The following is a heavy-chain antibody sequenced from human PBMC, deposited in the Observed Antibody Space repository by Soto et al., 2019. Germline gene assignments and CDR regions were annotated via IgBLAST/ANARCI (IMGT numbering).Heavy chain of an antibody. CDR1: GGSISSGGYY. J-gene: IGHJ4*02. D-gene: IGHD3-10*01. Sequence: QVQLQESGPGLVKPSQTLSLTCTVSGGSISSGGYYWSWIRQHPGKGLEWIGYIYYSGSTYYNPSLKSRVTRPVDTSKNQFSLKLSSVTAADTAVYYCARGHPPIAMVRGVREGHFDYWGQGTLVTVSS. V-gene: IGHV4-31*03. CDR3: ARGHPPIAMVRGVREGHFDY. CDR2: IYYSGST.